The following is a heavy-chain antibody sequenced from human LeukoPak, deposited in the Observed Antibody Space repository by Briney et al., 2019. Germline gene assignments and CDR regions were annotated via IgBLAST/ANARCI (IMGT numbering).Heavy chain of an antibody. J-gene: IGHJ4*02. Sequence: GGSLRLSCAASGFTFSSYAMHWVRQAPGKGLEWVAVISYDGSNKYYADSVKGRFTISRDNSKNTLYLQMNSLRAEDTAVYYCAKEPFLPRSRFDYWGQGTLVTVSS. CDR3: AKEPFLPRSRFDY. D-gene: IGHD6-13*01. CDR1: GFTFSSYA. V-gene: IGHV3-30-3*01. CDR2: ISYDGSNK.